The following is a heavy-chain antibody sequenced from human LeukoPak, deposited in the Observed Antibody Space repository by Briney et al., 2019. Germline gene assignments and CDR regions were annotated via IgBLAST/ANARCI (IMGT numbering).Heavy chain of an antibody. CDR1: GFTFSSYS. V-gene: IGHV3-21*01. D-gene: IGHD2-15*01. Sequence: GGSLRLSCVASGFTFSSYSMNWVRQAPGKGLEWVSSISSSSSYIYYADSVKGRFTISRDNAKNSLYLQMNSLRAEDTAVYYCARRVVVVAARALDYWGQGTLVTVSS. CDR2: ISSSSSYI. J-gene: IGHJ4*02. CDR3: ARRVVVVAARALDY.